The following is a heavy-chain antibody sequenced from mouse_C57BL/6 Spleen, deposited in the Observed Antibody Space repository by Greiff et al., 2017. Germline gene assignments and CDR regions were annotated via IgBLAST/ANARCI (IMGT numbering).Heavy chain of an antibody. CDR2: IYPGSGNT. CDR1: GYTFTDYY. J-gene: IGHJ1*03. CDR3: ARSPHYGPWGYFDV. D-gene: IGHD1-1*01. V-gene: IGHV1-76*01. Sequence: QVQLKQSGAELVRPGASVKLSCKASGYTFTDYYINWVKQRPGQGLEWIARIYPGSGNTYYNEKFKGKATLTAEKSSSTAYMQLSSLTSEDSAVYFCARSPHYGPWGYFDVWGTGTTVTVSS.